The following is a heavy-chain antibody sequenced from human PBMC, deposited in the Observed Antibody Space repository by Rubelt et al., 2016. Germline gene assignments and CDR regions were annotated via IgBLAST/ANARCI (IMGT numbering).Heavy chain of an antibody. V-gene: IGHV1-2*02. J-gene: IGHJ4*02. CDR3: ARFAIGGHSSGYLFDY. D-gene: IGHD3-22*01. CDR1: GYTFTGYY. Sequence: QVQLVQSGAEVKKPGASVKVSCKASGYTFTGYYMHWVRQAPGQGLEWMGWINPNSGGTNYAQKFQGRVPMTRDTSSSTAYMELGRLRSDDTAVYYCARFAIGGHSSGYLFDYWGQGTLVTVSS. CDR2: INPNSGGT.